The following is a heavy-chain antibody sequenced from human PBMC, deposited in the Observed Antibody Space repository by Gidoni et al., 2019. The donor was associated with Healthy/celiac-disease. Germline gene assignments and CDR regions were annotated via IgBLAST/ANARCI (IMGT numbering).Heavy chain of an antibody. J-gene: IGHJ6*02. CDR3: ARDPGLWSGYFHYYYYGRDV. V-gene: IGHV3-53*01. CDR1: GFTVSHHD. D-gene: IGHD3-3*01. Sequence: EVLLVESGAGLITPVGSLSLSCAPSGFTVSHHDMCWVRQAPGKGLEWVSVIYSGGSRYYADSVKGRVTISRDNSKNTLYLQMNSLRAEDTAVYYCARDPGLWSGYFHYYYYGRDVWGQGTTVTVSS. CDR2: IYSGGSR.